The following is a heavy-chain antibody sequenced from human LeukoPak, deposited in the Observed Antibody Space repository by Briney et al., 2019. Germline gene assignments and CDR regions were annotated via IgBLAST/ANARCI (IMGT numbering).Heavy chain of an antibody. Sequence: PGGSLRLSCAASGFTFDDYTMHWVRQAPGKGLEWVSPISWDGGSTYYADSVKGRFTISRDNSKNSLYLQMNSLRTEDTALYYCAKERGDYYYYYMDVWGKGTTVTVSS. D-gene: IGHD4-17*01. V-gene: IGHV3-43*01. CDR3: AKERGDYYYYYMDV. CDR2: ISWDGGST. CDR1: GFTFDDYT. J-gene: IGHJ6*03.